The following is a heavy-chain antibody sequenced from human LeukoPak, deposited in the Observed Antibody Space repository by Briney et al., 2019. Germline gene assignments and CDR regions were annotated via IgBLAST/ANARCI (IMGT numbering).Heavy chain of an antibody. D-gene: IGHD3-10*02. CDR2: IRWNSGSI. J-gene: IGHJ5*02. Sequence: GGSLRLSCAPSGFTFDDYAVRWVRPAPEGGLEWVSAIRWNSGSIGYADSVKGRFSISRDNAKNTLNLQMNSLRAEDTALYYCAKDNKGLFGELSNWFDPWGQGTLVTVSS. CDR1: GFTFDDYA. CDR3: AKDNKGLFGELSNWFDP. V-gene: IGHV3-9*01.